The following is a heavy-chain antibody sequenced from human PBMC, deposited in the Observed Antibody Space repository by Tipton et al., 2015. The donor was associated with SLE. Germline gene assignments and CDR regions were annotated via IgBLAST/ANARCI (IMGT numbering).Heavy chain of an antibody. J-gene: IGHJ6*02. CDR1: GGSFSNYS. Sequence: TLSLTCTVSGGSFSNYSWSWIRQPPGEGLEWVGYIYSSGTTNYNPSPTSRVTISVDTSNNQFSLKLSSVTAADTAVYYCAAVAASRYYYGMDVWGQGTTVTVSS. V-gene: IGHV4-4*08. D-gene: IGHD2-15*01. CDR2: IYSSGTT. CDR3: AAVAASRYYYGMDV.